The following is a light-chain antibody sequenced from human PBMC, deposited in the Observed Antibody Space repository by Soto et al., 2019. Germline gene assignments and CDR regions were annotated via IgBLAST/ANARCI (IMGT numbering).Light chain of an antibody. CDR1: QSVSTW. CDR3: QQYDRYPVT. Sequence: DSQMTQSPSTLAASVGDRVTITCRASQSVSTWLAWYQQKPGKPPKLLIYKASILQSGVSSRFSGSGSGTDFTLIISGLQPDDFATYYCQQYDRYPVTFGGGTKVEVK. CDR2: KAS. J-gene: IGKJ4*01. V-gene: IGKV1-5*03.